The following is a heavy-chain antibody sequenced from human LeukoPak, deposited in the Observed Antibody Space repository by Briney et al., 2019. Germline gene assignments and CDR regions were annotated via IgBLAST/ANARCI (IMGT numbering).Heavy chain of an antibody. J-gene: IGHJ5*02. CDR2: ISPDGSTT. V-gene: IGHV3-74*01. D-gene: IGHD3-3*01. CDR1: GFTFSSYW. CDR3: TRDFDFSSAT. Sequence: GGSLRLSCAASGFTFSSYWMHWVRQAPGKGLVWVSRISPDGSTTGHADSVKGRFTTSRDNAKNTLFLQMDSLRAEDTAVYYCTRDFDFSSATWGQGTLVTVSS.